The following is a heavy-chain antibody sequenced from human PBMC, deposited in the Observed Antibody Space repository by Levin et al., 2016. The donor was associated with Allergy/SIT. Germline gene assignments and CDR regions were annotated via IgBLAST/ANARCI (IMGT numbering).Heavy chain of an antibody. D-gene: IGHD5-24*01. CDR1: GGSISSSSYS. V-gene: IGHV4-39*01. J-gene: IGHJ2*01. CDR2: IYYSGNT. Sequence: GSLRLSCSVTGGSISSSSYSWGWIRQPPGKGLEWIGNIYYSGNTYYNPSLKSRVTISIDTSNNQFSLRLISVTAADTAVYYCARLLLMATNRRYWYFDLWGRGTLVTVSS. CDR3: ARLLLMATNRRYWYFDL.